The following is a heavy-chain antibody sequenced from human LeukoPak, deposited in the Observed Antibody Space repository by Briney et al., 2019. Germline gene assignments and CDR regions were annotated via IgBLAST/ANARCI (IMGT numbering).Heavy chain of an antibody. D-gene: IGHD1-26*01. CDR1: GFIFSTYA. J-gene: IGHJ4*02. V-gene: IGHV3-48*01. Sequence: GGSLRLSCEASGFIFSTYAMNWARQAPGKGLEWVSYISSSSSTIYYADSVKGRFTISRDNAKNSLSLQMNSLRAEDTAVFYCARQSGPGYFDYWGQGTLVTVSS. CDR2: ISSSSSTI. CDR3: ARQSGPGYFDY.